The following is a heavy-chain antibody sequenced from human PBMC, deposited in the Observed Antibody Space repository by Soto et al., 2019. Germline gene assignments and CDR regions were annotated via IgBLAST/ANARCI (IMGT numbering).Heavy chain of an antibody. CDR1: GGTFSSYT. Sequence: SVKVSCKASGGTFSSYTISWVRQAPGQGLEWMGRIIPILGIANYAQKFQGRVTITADKSTSTAYMELSSLRSEDTAVYYCASNQPHSSSWYYNYWGQATLVTVSS. D-gene: IGHD6-13*01. CDR3: ASNQPHSSSWYYNY. CDR2: IIPILGIA. V-gene: IGHV1-69*02. J-gene: IGHJ4*02.